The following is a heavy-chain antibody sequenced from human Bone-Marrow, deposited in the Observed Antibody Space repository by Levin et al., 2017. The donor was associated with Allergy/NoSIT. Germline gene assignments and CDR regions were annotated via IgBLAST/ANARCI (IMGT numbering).Heavy chain of an antibody. Sequence: GESLKISCAASGFTFSSYSMNWVRQAPGKGLEWVSSISSSSSYIYYADSVKGRFTISRDNAKNSLYLQMNSLRAEDTAVYYCARASIHACSGGSCPLPGPPHYGMDVWGQGTTVTVSS. CDR2: ISSSSSYI. D-gene: IGHD2-15*01. V-gene: IGHV3-21*01. CDR3: ARASIHACSGGSCPLPGPPHYGMDV. J-gene: IGHJ6*02. CDR1: GFTFSSYS.